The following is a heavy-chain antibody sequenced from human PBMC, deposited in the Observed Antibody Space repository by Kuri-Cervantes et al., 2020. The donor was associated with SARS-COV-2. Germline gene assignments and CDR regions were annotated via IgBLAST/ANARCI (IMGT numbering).Heavy chain of an antibody. CDR1: GFTFSSYA. CDR2: ISGGGGST. J-gene: IGHJ4*02. D-gene: IGHD5-18*01. Sequence: LSLTCAASGFTFSSYAMSWVRQAPGKGLEWVSAISGGGGSTYYADSGKGRFTISRDNSKNTLYLQMNSLRAEDTAVYYCASARRRQLWSYFDYWGQGTLVTVSS. CDR3: ASARRRQLWSYFDY. V-gene: IGHV3-23*01.